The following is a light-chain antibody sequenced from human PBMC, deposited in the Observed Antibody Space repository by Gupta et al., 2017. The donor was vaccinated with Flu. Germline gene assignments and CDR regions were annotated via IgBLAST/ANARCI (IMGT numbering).Light chain of an antibody. CDR2: GAS. CDR1: QNIGDK. CDR3: QQYHYWPPYT. J-gene: IGKJ2*01. V-gene: IGKV3-15*01. Sequence: ERATLSCRASQNIGDKLVWYQHRPGQAPRLLITGASTRATGIPARFSGSGCGTDFTLTISSLQSEDSAVYYCQQYHYWPPYTFGQGTTLDIK.